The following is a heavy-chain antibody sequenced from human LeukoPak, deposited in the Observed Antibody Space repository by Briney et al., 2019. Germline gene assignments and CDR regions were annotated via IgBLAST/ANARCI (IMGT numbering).Heavy chain of an antibody. CDR2: ISAYNGNT. V-gene: IGHV1-18*01. Sequence: ASVKVSCKASGYTFTSYGISWVRQAPGQGLEWMGWISAYNGNTNYAQKLQGRVTITRDTSATTAYMELSSLGSEDTAVYYCARGTGCTGGSCSYYGMDLWGQGTTVTVSS. J-gene: IGHJ6*02. CDR1: GYTFTSYG. CDR3: ARGTGCTGGSCSYYGMDL. D-gene: IGHD2-15*01.